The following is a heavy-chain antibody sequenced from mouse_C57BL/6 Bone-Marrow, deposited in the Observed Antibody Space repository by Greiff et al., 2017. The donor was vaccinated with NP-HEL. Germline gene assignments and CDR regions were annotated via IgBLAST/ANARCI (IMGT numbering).Heavy chain of an antibody. D-gene: IGHD2-5*01. V-gene: IGHV14-4*01. CDR1: GFNIKDDY. J-gene: IGHJ4*01. CDR2: IDPENGDT. Sequence: EVQLQQSGAELVRPGASVKLSCTASGFNIKDDYMHWVKQRPEQGLEWIGWIDPENGDTEYASKFQGKATIPADTSSNTAYLQLSSLTSEDTAVYYCTTDSNYPYYAMDYWGQGTSVTVSS. CDR3: TTDSNYPYYAMDY.